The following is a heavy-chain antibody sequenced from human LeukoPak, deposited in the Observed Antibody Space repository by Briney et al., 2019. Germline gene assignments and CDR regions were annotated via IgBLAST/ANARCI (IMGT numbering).Heavy chain of an antibody. V-gene: IGHV3-9*01. Sequence: PGRSLRLSCAASGFTFDDYAMHWVRQAPGKGLEWVSGISWNSRSIGYVDSVKGRFTISRDNAKNSLFLQMNSLRAEDTAVYYCARSRGGDFADSWAQETLAPVPP. J-gene: IGHJ4*02. CDR2: ISWNSRSI. CDR1: GFTFDDYA. CDR3: ARSRGGDFADS. D-gene: IGHD3-16*01.